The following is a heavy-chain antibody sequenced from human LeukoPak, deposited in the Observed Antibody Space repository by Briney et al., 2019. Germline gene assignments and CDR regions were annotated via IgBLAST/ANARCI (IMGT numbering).Heavy chain of an antibody. J-gene: IGHJ6*03. CDR1: GGSISSHY. CDR2: IYYSGST. D-gene: IGHD6-19*01. V-gene: IGHV4-59*11. Sequence: SETLSLTCTVSGGSISSHYWSWIRQPPGKGLEWIGYIYYSGSTNYNPSLKSRVTISVDTSKNQFSLKLSSVTAADTAVYYCARVLSSGWPNYYYYYMDVWGKGTTVTVSS. CDR3: ARVLSSGWPNYYYYYMDV.